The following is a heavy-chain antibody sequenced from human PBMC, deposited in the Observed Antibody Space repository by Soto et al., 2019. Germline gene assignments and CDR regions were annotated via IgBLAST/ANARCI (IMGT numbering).Heavy chain of an antibody. V-gene: IGHV3-30*03. D-gene: IGHD2-2*01. CDR2: ISYDGSNK. CDR1: GFTFSIYG. Sequence: GGSLRLSCAASGFTFSIYGMHFVRQAPGKGLEWVACISYDGSNKYDADSVEGRFTISRDNSKNTLYLQMNSLRAEDTAVYYCARGPVVSCEYWGQGTLVTVSS. CDR3: ARGPVVSCEY. J-gene: IGHJ4*02.